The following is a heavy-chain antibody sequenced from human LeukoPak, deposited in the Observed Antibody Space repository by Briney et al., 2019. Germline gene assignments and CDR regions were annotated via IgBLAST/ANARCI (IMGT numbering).Heavy chain of an antibody. CDR3: AKVGIVVVVAAPTSNWFDP. V-gene: IGHV3-23*01. J-gene: IGHJ5*02. Sequence: PGGSLRLPCAASGFTFSSYAMSWVRQAPGKGLEWVSAISGSGGSTYYADSVKGRSTISRDNSKNTLYLQMNSLRAEDTAVYYCAKVGIVVVVAAPTSNWFDPWGQGTLVTVSS. CDR1: GFTFSSYA. CDR2: ISGSGGST. D-gene: IGHD2-15*01.